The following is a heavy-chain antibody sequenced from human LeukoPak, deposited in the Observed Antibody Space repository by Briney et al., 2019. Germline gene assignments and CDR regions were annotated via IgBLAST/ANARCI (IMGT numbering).Heavy chain of an antibody. V-gene: IGHV1-2*02. J-gene: IGHJ3*02. CDR1: GYTFTGYY. CDR2: INPNSGGT. CDR3: ARAPRVGVPAAFSIAFDI. D-gene: IGHD2-2*01. Sequence: GASVKVSCKASGYTFTGYYMHWVRQAPGQGLEWKGWINPNSGGTNYAQKFQGRVTMTRDTSISTAYMELSRLRSDDTAVYYCARAPRVGVPAAFSIAFDIWGQGTMVTVSS.